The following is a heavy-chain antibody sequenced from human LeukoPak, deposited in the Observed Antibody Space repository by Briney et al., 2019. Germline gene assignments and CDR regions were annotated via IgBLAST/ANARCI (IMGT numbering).Heavy chain of an antibody. CDR3: VKDFLHGPHIEPVGSVGPFDY. J-gene: IGHJ4*02. CDR2: LHADSGMI. CDR1: GFSFSSYA. Sequence: GGSLRLSCATSGFSFSSYAMSWVRQAPGKGLEWVSGLHADSGMIYYADSVKGRFTISRDNSKNTLYFQMNSLRAEDTAIYNCVKDFLHGPHIEPVGSVGPFDYWGQGTLVTVSS. V-gene: IGHV3-23*01. D-gene: IGHD2-2*01.